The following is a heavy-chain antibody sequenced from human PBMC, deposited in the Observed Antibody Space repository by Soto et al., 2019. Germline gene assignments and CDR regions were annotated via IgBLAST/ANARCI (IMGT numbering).Heavy chain of an antibody. CDR3: ARDYGSGSDYFDY. D-gene: IGHD5-12*01. CDR1: GDSVASNSAA. CDR2: TYYRSKWYN. Sequence: SQTLSLTCAISGDSVASNSAAWNWIRQSPSRGLEWLGRTYYRSKWYNDYAVSVKSRITINPATSKNQFSLQLSSVAPEDTAVYYCARDYGSGSDYFDYWGQGTLVTVSS. J-gene: IGHJ4*02. V-gene: IGHV6-1*01.